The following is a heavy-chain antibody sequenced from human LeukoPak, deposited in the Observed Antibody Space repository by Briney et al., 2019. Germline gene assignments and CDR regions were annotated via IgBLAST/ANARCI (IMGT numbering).Heavy chain of an antibody. CDR3: ARDEFRRDGYNSDAFDI. V-gene: IGHV4-61*02. CDR2: IYTSGST. CDR1: GGSISSGSYY. J-gene: IGHJ3*02. D-gene: IGHD5-24*01. Sequence: PSETLSLTCTVSGGSISSGSYYWSWIRQPAGKGLEWIGRIYTSGSTNYNPSLKSRVTISVDTSKNQFSLKLSSVTAADTAVYYCARDEFRRDGYNSDAFDIWGQGTMVTVSS.